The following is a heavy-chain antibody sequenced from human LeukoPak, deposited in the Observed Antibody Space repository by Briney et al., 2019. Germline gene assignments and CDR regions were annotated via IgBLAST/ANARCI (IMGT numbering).Heavy chain of an antibody. D-gene: IGHD6-13*01. CDR1: GFTFSSYY. Sequence: PGGSLRLSCVASGFTFSSYYMSWVRQAPGKGLEWVAHIDPDGNDKYYVDSVKGRFTISRDNAKNSLYLQVNSLRAEDTAVYYCAGAVAGGIGAYNYWGQGTLVTVSS. CDR2: IDPDGNDK. J-gene: IGHJ4*02. V-gene: IGHV3-7*04. CDR3: AGAVAGGIGAYNY.